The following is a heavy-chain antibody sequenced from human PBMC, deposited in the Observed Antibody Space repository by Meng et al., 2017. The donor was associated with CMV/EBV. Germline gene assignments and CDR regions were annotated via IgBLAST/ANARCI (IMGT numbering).Heavy chain of an antibody. V-gene: IGHV1-8*01. Sequence: ASVLVSCKASGYTFTTYDINWVRQATGQGLEWMGWMNSNSGNTGYAQKFQGRVTLTRVTSISTAYMELSSLTSDDAAVYYCARTRIEVEPDGRKIKYYNYGMDVWGQGTTVTVSS. CDR3: ARTRIEVEPDGRKIKYYNYGMDV. J-gene: IGHJ6*02. D-gene: IGHD2-2*01. CDR1: GYTFTTYD. CDR2: MNSNSGNT.